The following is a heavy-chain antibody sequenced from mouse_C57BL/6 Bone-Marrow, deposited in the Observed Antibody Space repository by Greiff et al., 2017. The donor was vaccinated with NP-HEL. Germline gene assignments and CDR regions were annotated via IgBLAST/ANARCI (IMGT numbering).Heavy chain of an antibody. V-gene: IGHV5-6*02. CDR2: ISSGGSYT. J-gene: IGHJ2*01. Sequence: EVKVVESGGDLVKPGGSLKLSCAASGFTFSSYGMSWVRQTPDKRLEWVATISSGGSYTYYPDSVKGRFTISRDNAKNTLYLQMSSLKSEDTAMYYCARRKIYYYGSSFYYFDYWGQGTTLTVSS. D-gene: IGHD1-1*01. CDR1: GFTFSSYG. CDR3: ARRKIYYYGSSFYYFDY.